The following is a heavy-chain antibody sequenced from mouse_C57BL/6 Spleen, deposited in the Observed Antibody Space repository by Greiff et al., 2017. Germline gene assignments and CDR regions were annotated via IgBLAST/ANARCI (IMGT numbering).Heavy chain of an antibody. Sequence: EVMLVESEGGLVQPGSSMKLSCTASGFTFSDYYMAWVRQVPEKGLEWVANINYDGSSTYYLDSLKSRFIISRDNAKNILYLQMSSLKSEDTATYYCARTYGRGYFDVWGTGTTVTVSS. V-gene: IGHV5-16*01. CDR1: GFTFSDYY. CDR3: ARTYGRGYFDV. J-gene: IGHJ1*03. CDR2: INYDGSST. D-gene: IGHD1-1*01.